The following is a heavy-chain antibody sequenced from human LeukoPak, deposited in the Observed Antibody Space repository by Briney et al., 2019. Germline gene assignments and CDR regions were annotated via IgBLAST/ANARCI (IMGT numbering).Heavy chain of an antibody. Sequence: SQTLSLTCAISGDSVSSSSSAWNWVRQSPSRGLEWLGRTYYRSKWYNDCAESVKSRIAINPDTSKNQFSLHLNSVTPEDTAVYYCVKRTTASGDTAMLDYWGQGTLVTVSS. V-gene: IGHV6-1*01. CDR2: TYYRSKWYN. CDR1: GDSVSSSSSA. D-gene: IGHD5-18*01. CDR3: VKRTTASGDTAMLDY. J-gene: IGHJ4*02.